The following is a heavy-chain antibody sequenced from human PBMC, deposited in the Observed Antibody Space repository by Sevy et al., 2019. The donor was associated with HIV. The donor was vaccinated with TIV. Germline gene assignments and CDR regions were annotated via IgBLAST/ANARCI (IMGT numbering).Heavy chain of an antibody. V-gene: IGHV3-7*01. Sequence: GGSLRLSCVASGFTLNSYWMSWVRQAPGKGLEWVANIKHDGSVKYYVDSVKGRFTISRDNARNSLYLQMNSLRVEDTALYYCVRAIAADGSFWGQGTLVTVSS. CDR1: GFTLNSYW. J-gene: IGHJ4*02. CDR2: IKHDGSVK. D-gene: IGHD6-13*01. CDR3: VRAIAADGSF.